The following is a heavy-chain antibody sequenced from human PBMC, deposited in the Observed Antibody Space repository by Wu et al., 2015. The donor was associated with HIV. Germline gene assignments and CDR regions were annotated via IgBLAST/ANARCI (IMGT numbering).Heavy chain of an antibody. Sequence: QVQLVQSGAEVKKPGSSVKVSCKASGGTFSSYAISWVRQAPGQGLEWMGGIIPIFGTANYAQKFQGRVTIATDESTSTAYMELSSLRSEDTAVYYCVTYYYDSSPPNYWGQGTLVTVSS. J-gene: IGHJ4*02. V-gene: IGHV1-69*05. CDR1: GGTFSSYA. CDR2: IIPIFGTA. CDR3: VTYYYDSSPPNY. D-gene: IGHD3-22*01.